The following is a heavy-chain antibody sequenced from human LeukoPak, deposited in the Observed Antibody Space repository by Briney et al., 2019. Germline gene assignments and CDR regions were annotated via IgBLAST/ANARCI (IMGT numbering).Heavy chain of an antibody. J-gene: IGHJ4*02. CDR3: AKVFEVRGARRPKDY. V-gene: IGHV3-30*18. CDR1: GFTVNNYY. D-gene: IGHD3-10*01. Sequence: PGGSLRLSCAASGFTVNNYYMSWVRQAPGKGLEWVALISYDGGNKFYADSVRDRFTISRDNSKNTLFLQMNSLRIEDTAVYYCAKVFEVRGARRPKDYWGQGTLVIVSS. CDR2: ISYDGGNK.